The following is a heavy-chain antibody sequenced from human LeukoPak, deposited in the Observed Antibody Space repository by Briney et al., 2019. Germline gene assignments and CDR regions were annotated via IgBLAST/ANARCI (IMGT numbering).Heavy chain of an antibody. CDR3: ARSYDYYDSSGYWGDAFDI. V-gene: IGHV4-4*07. Sequence: SGTLSLTCTVSGGSISSYYWSWIRQPAGKGLEWIGRIYTSGSTNYNPSLKSRVTMSVDTSKNQFSLKLSSVTAADTAVYYCARSYDYYDSSGYWGDAFDIWGQGTMVTVSS. CDR1: GGSISSYY. CDR2: IYTSGST. J-gene: IGHJ3*02. D-gene: IGHD3-22*01.